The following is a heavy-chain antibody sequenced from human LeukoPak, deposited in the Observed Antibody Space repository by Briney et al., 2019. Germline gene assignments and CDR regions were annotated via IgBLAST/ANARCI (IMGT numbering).Heavy chain of an antibody. Sequence: GSLRPSCAVSGFNFSSYAMNWVRQAPGKGLEWVSSISASGGGTYYADSVKGRFTISRDNSKNTLYLEINSLRAEDTAVYYCAKDLRSSSWYAAYWGQGTLLTVSS. J-gene: IGHJ4*02. D-gene: IGHD6-13*01. V-gene: IGHV3-23*01. CDR3: AKDLRSSSWYAAY. CDR2: ISASGGGT. CDR1: GFNFSSYA.